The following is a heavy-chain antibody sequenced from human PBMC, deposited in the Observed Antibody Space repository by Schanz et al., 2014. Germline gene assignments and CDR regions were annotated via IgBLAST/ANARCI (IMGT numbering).Heavy chain of an antibody. CDR2: ILYDGSKT. V-gene: IGHV3-30*04. CDR1: GFSFSTYA. J-gene: IGHJ6*02. Sequence: QVQLVESGGGVVQPGRSLRLSCAASGFSFSTYAMHWVRQAPGKGLEWVAVILYDGSKTYYADSVKGRFTISRDNSKNTLSQQMNSLRAEDTAVYYCARQRSYFYAMDVWGQGTTVTASS. CDR3: ARQRSYFYAMDV.